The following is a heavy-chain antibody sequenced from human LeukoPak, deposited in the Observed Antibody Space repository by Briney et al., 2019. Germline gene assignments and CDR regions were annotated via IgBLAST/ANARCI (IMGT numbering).Heavy chain of an antibody. Sequence: QTGGSLRLSCAASGFTFSNYAMSWVRQAQGKGLEWVANIKQDGSENYYVDSVKGRFSSSRDNVKNSMYLQMNSLRADDTAVYYCARTSLNAYDIWGQGTRVIVSS. V-gene: IGHV3-7*01. D-gene: IGHD1-1*01. CDR1: GFTFSNYA. CDR3: ARTSLNAYDI. J-gene: IGHJ3*02. CDR2: IKQDGSEN.